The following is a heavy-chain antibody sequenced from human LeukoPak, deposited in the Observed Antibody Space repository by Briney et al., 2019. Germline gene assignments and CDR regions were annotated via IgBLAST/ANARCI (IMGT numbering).Heavy chain of an antibody. CDR2: IYTSGST. J-gene: IGHJ6*03. V-gene: IGHV4-4*07. Sequence: SETLSLTCTVSGGSISSYYWSWIRQPAGEGLEWIGRIYTSGSTNYNPSLKSRVTMSVDTSKNQFSLKLSSVTAADTAVYYCARGPYGYSPHYYYMDVWGKGTTVTVSS. CDR1: GGSISSYY. D-gene: IGHD5-18*01. CDR3: ARGPYGYSPHYYYMDV.